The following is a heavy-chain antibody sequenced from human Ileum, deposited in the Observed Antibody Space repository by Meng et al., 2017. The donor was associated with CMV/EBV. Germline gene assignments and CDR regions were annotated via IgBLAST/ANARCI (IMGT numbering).Heavy chain of an antibody. J-gene: IGHJ6*01. Sequence: ASVKVSCKTSGYTFTNYDINWVRQASGQGLEWMGWMNPHSLNTGFAQKFQGRVTLTRDTSISTVYMKLSSLTSDDTAVYYCARGRGYCSTTSCSGMDVWGQGTTVTVSS. CDR3: ARGRGYCSTTSCSGMDV. D-gene: IGHD2-2*01. CDR1: GYTFTNYD. V-gene: IGHV1-8*01. CDR2: MNPHSLNT.